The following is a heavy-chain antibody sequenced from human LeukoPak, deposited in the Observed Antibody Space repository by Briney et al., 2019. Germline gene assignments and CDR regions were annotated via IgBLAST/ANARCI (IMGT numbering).Heavy chain of an antibody. J-gene: IGHJ4*02. CDR2: IYYSGST. CDR1: GGSISSYY. CDR3: ARQVRSYYYDSSGYAFDY. Sequence: PSGTLSLTCTVSGGSISSYYWSWIRQPPGKGLEWIGYIYYSGSTNYNPSLKSRVTISVDTSKNQFSLKLSSVTAADTAVYYCARQVRSYYYDSSGYAFDYWGQGTLVTVSS. V-gene: IGHV4-59*01. D-gene: IGHD3-22*01.